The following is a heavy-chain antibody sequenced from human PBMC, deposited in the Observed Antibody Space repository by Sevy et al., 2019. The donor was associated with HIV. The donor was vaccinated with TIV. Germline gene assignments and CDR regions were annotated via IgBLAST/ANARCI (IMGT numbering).Heavy chain of an antibody. CDR1: GFSFSHYA. V-gene: IGHV3-30-3*01. J-gene: IGHJ4*02. Sequence: GGSLRLSCAVSGFSFSHYAFHWVRQAPGKGLEWVSLISYDGTYKYYEDSVKGRFTISRDNSKYTLYLQMNSLRGNDTAVYYCARVAVPYFTNDCYHRFDYCGPGTLVTVSS. CDR2: ISYDGTYK. D-gene: IGHD2-8*01. CDR3: ARVAVPYFTNDCYHRFDY.